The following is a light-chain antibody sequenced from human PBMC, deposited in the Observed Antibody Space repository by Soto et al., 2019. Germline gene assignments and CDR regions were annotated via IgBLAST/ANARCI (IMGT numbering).Light chain of an antibody. CDR3: QQYYSTPPT. J-gene: IGKJ2*01. CDR1: QSVLYSSNNKNY. V-gene: IGKV4-1*01. Sequence: DIVMTQSPDSLAVSLGERATINCKSSQSVLYSSNNKNYLAWYQQKPGQPPKLVIYWASTRESGVPDRFTGSGSGTDFTLTISRLQAEDVAVYYCQQYYSTPPTFGQGTKLEIK. CDR2: WAS.